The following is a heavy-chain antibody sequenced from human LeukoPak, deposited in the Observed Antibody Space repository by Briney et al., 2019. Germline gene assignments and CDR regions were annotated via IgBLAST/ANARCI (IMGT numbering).Heavy chain of an antibody. CDR1: GDSITSSSYY. D-gene: IGHD3-10*01. CDR3: AREYYGTFEI. CDR2: VFQSVAT. J-gene: IGHJ4*02. V-gene: IGHV4-39*01. Sequence: PSETLSLTCTVSGDSITSSSYYWAWIRQPPGKGLEWIGSVFQSVATYYNPSLQSRVTMSIDPSKSQCSLRLSSVTAADTAVYYCAREYYGTFEIWGQGTLVPVSP.